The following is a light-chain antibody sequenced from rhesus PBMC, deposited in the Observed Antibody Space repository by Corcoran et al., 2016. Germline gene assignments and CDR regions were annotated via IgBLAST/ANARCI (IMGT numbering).Light chain of an antibody. Sequence: DIQMTQSPSSLSASVGDTVTITFRASQSISSWLAWYQPKPGKAPKLLIYKASRLQSGVPSRFSGSGSGTDFTLTISSLQSEDFATYYCQQYSSSPWTFGQGTKVEIK. CDR1: QSISSW. CDR2: KAS. CDR3: QQYSSSPWT. V-gene: IGKV1-22*01. J-gene: IGKJ1*01.